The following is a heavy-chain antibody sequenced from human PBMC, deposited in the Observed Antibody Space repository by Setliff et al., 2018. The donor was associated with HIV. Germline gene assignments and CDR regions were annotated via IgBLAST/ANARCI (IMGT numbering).Heavy chain of an antibody. Sequence: ASVKVSCKASGYTFTGYYMHWVRQAPGQGLEWMGWINPNSGGTNYALKFQGRVTMTRDTSISTAYMELSRVKSDDTAVYYCARGSGYTRSWVPGGSWGQGTMVTVSS. V-gene: IGHV1-2*02. J-gene: IGHJ3*01. CDR1: GYTFTGYY. D-gene: IGHD6-13*01. CDR2: INPNSGGT. CDR3: ARGSGYTRSWVPGGS.